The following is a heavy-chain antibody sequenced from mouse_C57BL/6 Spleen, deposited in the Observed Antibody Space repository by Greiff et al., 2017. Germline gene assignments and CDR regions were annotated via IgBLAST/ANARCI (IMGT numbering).Heavy chain of an antibody. Sequence: VQLQQSGAELMKPGASVKLSCKATGYTFTGYWIEWVKQRPGHGLEWIGEILPGSGSTNYNEKFKGKATFTADTSSNTAYMQHSSLTTEDSAIYDWARYEGDYYGSSYWFAYWGQGTLVTVS. CDR1: GYTFTGYW. CDR2: ILPGSGST. J-gene: IGHJ3*01. D-gene: IGHD1-1*01. V-gene: IGHV1-9*01. CDR3: ARYEGDYYGSSYWFAY.